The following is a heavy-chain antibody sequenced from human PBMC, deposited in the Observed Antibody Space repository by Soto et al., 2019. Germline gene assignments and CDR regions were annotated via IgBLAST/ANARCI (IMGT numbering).Heavy chain of an antibody. CDR2: ISSSGSGI. V-gene: IGHV3-11*01. J-gene: IGHJ3*02. D-gene: IGHD2-15*01. CDR1: GFTFSDYY. Sequence: GSLRLSCAASGFTFSDYYMTCIGQAPGKGLEGVSYISSSGSGIYYPDSVKGRFTISRDNAKKSLYLQMSSLRAEDTAVYYCARAYSDAFDIWGQGTMVT. CDR3: ARAYSDAFDI.